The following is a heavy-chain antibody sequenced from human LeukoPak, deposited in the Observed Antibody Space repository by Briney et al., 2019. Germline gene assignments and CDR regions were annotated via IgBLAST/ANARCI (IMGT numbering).Heavy chain of an antibody. CDR3: AKEMGHSPHSSGTYWSDGGVGLDY. J-gene: IGHJ4*02. CDR2: ITPDGSGT. CDR1: GYTFGNYW. Sequence: GGFLRLSCAASGYTFGNYWMHWVRQAPGKGLVWVSRITPDGSGTNYADSVKGRFTISRDNSKNTPYLQMNSLGAEDTAVYYCAKEMGHSPHSSGTYWSDGGVGLDYWGQGTLVTVSS. D-gene: IGHD3-10*01. V-gene: IGHV3-74*01.